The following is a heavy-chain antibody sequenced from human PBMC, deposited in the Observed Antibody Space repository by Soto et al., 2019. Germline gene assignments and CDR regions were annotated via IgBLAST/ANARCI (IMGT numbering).Heavy chain of an antibody. Sequence: ASVKVSCKASGYTFTRYAMHWVRQAPGQGLEWMGWINTGNGNTHYSQKFQGRVTFTRDASATTAYMELSSLASEDTAVYYCARNVDWFDPWGQGTLVTVSS. CDR3: ARNVDWFDP. CDR1: GYTFTRYA. V-gene: IGHV1-3*04. J-gene: IGHJ5*02. CDR2: INTGNGNT. D-gene: IGHD2-21*01.